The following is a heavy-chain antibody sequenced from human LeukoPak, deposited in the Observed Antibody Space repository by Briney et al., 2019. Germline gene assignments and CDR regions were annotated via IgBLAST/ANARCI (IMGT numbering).Heavy chain of an antibody. D-gene: IGHD3-3*01. V-gene: IGHV4-30-4*07. CDR2: IYYSGST. Sequence: SETLSLTCAVSGGSISSGGYSWSWIRQPPGKGLEWIGYIYYSGSTYYNPSLKSRVTISVDTSKNQFSLKLSSVTAADTAVYYCARSLSEWLLDYWGQGTLVTVSS. CDR1: GGSISSGGYS. CDR3: ARSLSEWLLDY. J-gene: IGHJ4*02.